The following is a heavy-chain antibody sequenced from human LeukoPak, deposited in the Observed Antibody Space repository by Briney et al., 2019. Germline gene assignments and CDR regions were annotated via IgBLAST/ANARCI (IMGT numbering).Heavy chain of an antibody. Sequence: GGSLRLSCAASGFTVSSYGMHWVRQAPGKGLEWVAVISYDGSNKYYADSVKGRFTISRDNSKNTLYLQMNSLRAEDTAVYYCAKLVYWGQGTLVTVSS. CDR1: GFTVSSYG. CDR2: ISYDGSNK. J-gene: IGHJ4*02. CDR3: AKLVY. V-gene: IGHV3-30*18.